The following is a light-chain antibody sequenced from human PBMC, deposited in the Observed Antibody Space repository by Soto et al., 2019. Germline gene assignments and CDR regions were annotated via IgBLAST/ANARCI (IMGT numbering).Light chain of an antibody. Sequence: ETVMTQSPVTLSVSPGERATLSCRASESLNNNLAWYQQKPGQAPRLLIYHASTRATGVPDRFSGSGSGTEFTLTISSLQSEYFAVYYCHQYNNWPPWTFGQGTRVEIK. CDR3: HQYNNWPPWT. J-gene: IGKJ1*01. V-gene: IGKV3-15*01. CDR1: ESLNNN. CDR2: HAS.